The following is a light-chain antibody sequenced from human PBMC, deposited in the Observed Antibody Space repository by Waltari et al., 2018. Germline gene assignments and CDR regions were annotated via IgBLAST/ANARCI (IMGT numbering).Light chain of an antibody. CDR1: QSVSSK. J-gene: IGKJ2*01. Sequence: MVMTQSPATLSVSPGERATLSCRASQSVSSKLAWYHQKLGQAPRLLIYATSARATGIPARFSGRGSGTEFTLTISSLQPDDFAVYYCQHYENWPYTFGQGTKLEI. CDR2: ATS. CDR3: QHYENWPYT. V-gene: IGKV3-15*01.